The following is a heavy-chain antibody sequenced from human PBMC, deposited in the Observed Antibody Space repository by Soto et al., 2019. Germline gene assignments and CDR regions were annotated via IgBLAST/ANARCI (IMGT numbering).Heavy chain of an antibody. CDR3: ASTYSTSWYWFDP. CDR1: GFSLSNAGLG. D-gene: IGHD6-13*01. J-gene: IGHJ5*02. V-gene: IGHV2-26*04. Sequence: QVTVKESGPVLVKPTETLTLTCTVSGFSLSNAGLGVSWIRQPAGKALEWLAHIFSNDEKSYSTSLKSRLTSSKDTSKSQVVLTMTNMDPVDTATYYCASTYSTSWYWFDPWGQGTLVTVSS. CDR2: IFSNDEK.